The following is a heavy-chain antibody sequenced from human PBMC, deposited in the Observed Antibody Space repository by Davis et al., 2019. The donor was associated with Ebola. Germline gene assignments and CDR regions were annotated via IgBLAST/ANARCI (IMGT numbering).Heavy chain of an antibody. CDR2: MYYSGSA. V-gene: IGHV4-39*01. J-gene: IGHJ6*02. CDR1: GDGSISSSNDY. CDR3: ARHEAYSDTLYGMEV. D-gene: IGHD6-13*01. Sequence: SETLSLTCTVSGDGSISSSNDYWGWIRQSPGKGLEWIGSMYYSGSAFYNPSLKSRVTISLDTSKNQFSLKLNSVTAADTAVYYCARHEAYSDTLYGMEVWGQGNTITVSS.